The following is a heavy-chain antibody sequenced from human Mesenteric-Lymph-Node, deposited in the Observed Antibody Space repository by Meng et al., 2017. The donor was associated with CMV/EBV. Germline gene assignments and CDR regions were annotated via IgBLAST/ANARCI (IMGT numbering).Heavy chain of an antibody. V-gene: IGHV1-2*06. CDR1: YKFTNYY. CDR2: INPNSGGA. CDR3: ATASDCSSESCFLPLDN. J-gene: IGHJ4*02. Sequence: YKFTNYYTHWVRQAPGQGLEWMGRINPNSGGANYAQKFQGRVTMTSDTSINTAYMELNSLTYDDTAVYYCATASDCSSESCFLPLDNWGQGTLVTVSS. D-gene: IGHD2-2*01.